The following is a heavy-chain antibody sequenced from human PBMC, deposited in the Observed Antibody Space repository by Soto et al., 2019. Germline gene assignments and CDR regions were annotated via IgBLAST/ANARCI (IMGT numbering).Heavy chain of an antibody. J-gene: IGHJ6*02. D-gene: IGHD3-10*01. CDR2: INVGNGKT. CDR1: GYTFINYA. CDR3: ALIGPITMVRGSPYGMDV. V-gene: IGHV1-3*01. Sequence: ASVKVSCKASGYTFINYAMHWVRQAPGQRLEWMGWINVGNGKTKYSQNFQGRVTITRDTSASTGYMELSSLRSEDTAVYYCALIGPITMVRGSPYGMDVWGQGTTVTVSS.